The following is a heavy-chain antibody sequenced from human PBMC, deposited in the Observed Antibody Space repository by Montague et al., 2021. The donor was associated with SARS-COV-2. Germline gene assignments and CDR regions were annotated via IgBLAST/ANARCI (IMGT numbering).Heavy chain of an antibody. CDR1: GFSISSGFY. D-gene: IGHD5-12*01. CDR2: VYRSGYT. V-gene: IGHV4-38-2*01. Sequence: SETLSLTCSVYGFSISSGFYWAWIRQSPGKGPEWIGTVYRSGYTHYNPSLKGRVTVSIDTSKNQFSLTVTSVTAADTAVYFCARRGYTGSDYFDYWGQGTLVTVSS. J-gene: IGHJ4*02. CDR3: ARRGYTGSDYFDY.